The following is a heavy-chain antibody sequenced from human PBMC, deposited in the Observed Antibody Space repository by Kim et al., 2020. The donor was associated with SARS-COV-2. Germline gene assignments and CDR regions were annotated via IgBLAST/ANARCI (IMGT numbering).Heavy chain of an antibody. CDR2: ISGSGDST. D-gene: IGHD3-10*01. J-gene: IGHJ4*02. CDR3: AKTLSEILWFGELLYPYYFDY. Sequence: GGSLRLSCIASGFTFNNYAMNWVRQAPGKGLEWVSGISGSGDSTYYADSVKGRFSISRDNSKNTLYLQMNSLRAEDTAIYYCAKTLSEILWFGELLYPYYFDYWGQGTLVTVSS. CDR1: GFTFNNYA. V-gene: IGHV3-23*01.